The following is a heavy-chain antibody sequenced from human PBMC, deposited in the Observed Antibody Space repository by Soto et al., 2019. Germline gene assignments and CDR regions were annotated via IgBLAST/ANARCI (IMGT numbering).Heavy chain of an antibody. CDR3: ARHMTTVGYFDY. Sequence: QITLKKSGPTLVKPTQTLTLTCTFSGFSLTTSGVGVGWIRQPPGKALEWLALVYWDDDKRYSPSLKTRLTITTDTSKNQVVLRMANMDPVDTATYYCARHMTTVGYFDYWGQGTLVTVSS. CDR2: VYWDDDK. CDR1: GFSLTTSGVG. D-gene: IGHD4-17*01. J-gene: IGHJ4*02. V-gene: IGHV2-5*02.